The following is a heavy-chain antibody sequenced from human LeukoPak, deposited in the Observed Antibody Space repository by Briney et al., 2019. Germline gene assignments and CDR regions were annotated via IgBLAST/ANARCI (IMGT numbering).Heavy chain of an antibody. CDR1: GFTFRSYT. Sequence: AGGSLRLSCAASGFTFRSYTMHWVRQAPGKGLEWVAVILYDGRTTNYAESVRGRFTISRDTSENTLFLQMNNLRPEDTAIYYCAREIRGSAFSFDYWGQGTLVTVSS. J-gene: IGHJ4*02. V-gene: IGHV3-30*04. CDR3: AREIRGSAFSFDY. D-gene: IGHD2/OR15-2a*01. CDR2: ILYDGRTT.